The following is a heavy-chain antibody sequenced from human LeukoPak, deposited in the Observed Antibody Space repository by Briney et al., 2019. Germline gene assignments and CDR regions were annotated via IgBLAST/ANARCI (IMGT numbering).Heavy chain of an antibody. J-gene: IGHJ4*02. CDR2: INAGNGNT. Sequence: ASVKVSCKASGYTFTSYAMHWVRQAPGQRLEWMGWINAGNGNTKYSQKFQGRVTITRDTSASTAYMELSSLRSEDTAVYYCARCHILVVVAAPNYWGQGTLVTVSS. D-gene: IGHD2-15*01. CDR3: ARCHILVVVAAPNY. CDR1: GYTFTSYA. V-gene: IGHV1-3*01.